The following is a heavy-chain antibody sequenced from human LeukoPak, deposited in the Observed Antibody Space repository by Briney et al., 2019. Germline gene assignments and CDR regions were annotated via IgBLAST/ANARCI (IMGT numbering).Heavy chain of an antibody. D-gene: IGHD6-6*01. CDR2: IYPGDADT. Sequence: GESLKISCKGSGYSFTSYWIGWVRQMPGKGLEWMGIIYPGDADTRSSPSFQGQVTISADKSISTAYLQWSSLKASDTAMYYCARLDIEYSSSSLRYWGQGTLVTVSS. J-gene: IGHJ4*02. CDR3: ARLDIEYSSSSLRY. V-gene: IGHV5-51*01. CDR1: GYSFTSYW.